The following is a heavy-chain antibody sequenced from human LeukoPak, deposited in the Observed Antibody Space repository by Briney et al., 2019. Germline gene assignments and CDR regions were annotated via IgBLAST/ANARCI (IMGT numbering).Heavy chain of an antibody. CDR2: IITIFGTA. J-gene: IGHJ4*02. D-gene: IGHD3-22*01. V-gene: IGHV1-69*05. CDR1: GGTFSSYA. Sequence: SVKVSCKASGGTFSSYAISWVRQAPGQGLEWMGRIITIFGTANYAQKFQGRVTITTDESTSTAYMELSSMRSEDTAVYYCARDKGSGSSGYFFFDYWGQGTLVTVSS. CDR3: ARDKGSGSSGYFFFDY.